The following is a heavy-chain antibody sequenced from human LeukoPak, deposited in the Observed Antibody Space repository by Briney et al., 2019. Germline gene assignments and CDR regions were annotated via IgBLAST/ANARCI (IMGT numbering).Heavy chain of an antibody. CDR1: GFSFSSTG. J-gene: IGHJ4*02. CDR3: ARARFGYNRGPFDY. CDR2: ISWSGELT. D-gene: IGHD5-24*01. Sequence: PGGSLRLSCVASGFSFSSTGMSWVRQTPGRGLEWLSAISWSGELTYYADSVKGRFTISRDNSKNTLYLQMNSLRPEDTAVYYCARARFGYNRGPFDYWGQGILVTVSS. V-gene: IGHV3-23*01.